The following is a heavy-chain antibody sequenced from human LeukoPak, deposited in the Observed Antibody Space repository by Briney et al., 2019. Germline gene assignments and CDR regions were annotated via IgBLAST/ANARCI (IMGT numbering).Heavy chain of an antibody. CDR1: GFTFRSYW. CDR3: AKGVGELDFDY. V-gene: IGHV3-74*01. D-gene: IGHD3-10*01. CDR2: ISSDGSDT. Sequence: GGSLRLSCAASGFTFRSYWMHWVRQAPGKGLVWVSRISSDGSDTTYADSVKGRFTISRDNSKNTLYLQMNSLRAEDTAVYYCAKGVGELDFDYWGQGTLVSVSS. J-gene: IGHJ4*02.